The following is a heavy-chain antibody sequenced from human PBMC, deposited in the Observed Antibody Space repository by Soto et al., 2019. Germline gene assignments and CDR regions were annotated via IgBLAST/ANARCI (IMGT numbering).Heavy chain of an antibody. CDR2: IVVGSGNT. CDR3: AAEGIVGATDFDY. J-gene: IGHJ4*02. CDR1: GFTFTSSA. D-gene: IGHD1-26*01. Sequence: SVKVSCKASGFTFTSSAVQWVRQARGQRLEWIGWIVVGSGNTNYAQKFRERVTITRDMSTSTAYMGLSSLRSEDTAVYYCAAEGIVGATDFDYWGQGTLVTVSS. V-gene: IGHV1-58*01.